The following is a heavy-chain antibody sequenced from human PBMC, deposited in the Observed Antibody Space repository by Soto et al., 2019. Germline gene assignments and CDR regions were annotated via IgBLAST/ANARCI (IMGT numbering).Heavy chain of an antibody. CDR3: APGEATGYQYLGMDV. D-gene: IGHD3-16*01. J-gene: IGHJ6*02. V-gene: IGHV3-9*01. CDR2: INWNGGSI. Sequence: EVQLVQSGGGLAQPGRSLRLSCAASGFTFDDYAMHWVRQPPGKGLEWVSSINWNGGSIGYADSVKGRFTISRDNAKNSRYLQMNSLVAEDTALYYCAPGEATGYQYLGMDVWGQGTTVTVSS. CDR1: GFTFDDYA.